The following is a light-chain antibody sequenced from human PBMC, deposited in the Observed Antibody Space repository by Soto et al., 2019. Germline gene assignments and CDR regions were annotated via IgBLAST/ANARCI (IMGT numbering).Light chain of an antibody. V-gene: IGLV4-69*01. CDR3: QTWGTGIQV. CDR2: LNSDGSH. J-gene: IGLJ2*01. CDR1: SGHSNYA. Sequence: QSVLTQSPSASASLGASVKLTCTLSSGHSNYAIAWHQQQPEKGPRYLMKLNSDGSHTKGDGIPDRFLGSSSGAERYLTISSLQSDDEADYYCQTWGTGIQVFGGGTKLTVL.